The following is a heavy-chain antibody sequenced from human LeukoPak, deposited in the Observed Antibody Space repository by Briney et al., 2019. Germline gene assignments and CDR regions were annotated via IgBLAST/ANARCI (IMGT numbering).Heavy chain of an antibody. Sequence: GGSLRLSCAASGFTFSSYAMSWVRQAPGKGLEWVSTISGSGGSIYYADSVKGRFTISRDNSKNTLYLQMNSLRAEDTAEYYCAKDWRVGPVVVAATLYWGQGTLVTVSS. CDR3: AKDWRVGPVVVAATLY. J-gene: IGHJ4*02. CDR2: ISGSGGSI. V-gene: IGHV3-23*01. D-gene: IGHD2-15*01. CDR1: GFTFSSYA.